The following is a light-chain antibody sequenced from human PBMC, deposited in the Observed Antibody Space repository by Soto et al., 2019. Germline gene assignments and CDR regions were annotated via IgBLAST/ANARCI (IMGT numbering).Light chain of an antibody. CDR3: SAYTSIKEV. Sequence: QSVLTQPASVSGSPGQSITISCTGTSNDVGGYKYVSRHQQHPGKAPKLMIYEVSNRPSGVSTRFSASRSGNTASLTISGLQAEDEADYYCSAYTSIKEVFGGGTKLTVL. CDR1: SNDVGGYKY. CDR2: EVS. V-gene: IGLV2-14*01. J-gene: IGLJ2*01.